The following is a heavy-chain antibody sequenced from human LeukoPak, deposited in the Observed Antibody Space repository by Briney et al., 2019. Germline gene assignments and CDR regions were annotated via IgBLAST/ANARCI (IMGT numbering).Heavy chain of an antibody. V-gene: IGHV1-8*03. Sequence: ASVKVSCKASGYTFTGYSIHWVRQAPGQGLEWMGWMNPNSGNTGYAQKFQGRVTITRNTSISTAYMELSSLRSEDTAVYYCARGLGGDCYSEWGQGTLVTVSS. J-gene: IGHJ4*02. CDR2: MNPNSGNT. CDR3: ARGLGGDCYSE. CDR1: GYTFTGYS. D-gene: IGHD2-21*02.